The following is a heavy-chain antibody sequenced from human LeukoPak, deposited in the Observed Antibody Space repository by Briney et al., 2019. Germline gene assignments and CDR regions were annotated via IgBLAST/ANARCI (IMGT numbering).Heavy chain of an antibody. CDR3: AKDNYYDSSGYSNWFDP. Sequence: GGSLRLSCAASGFTFDDYAMHWVRQAPGKGLEWVSGISWNSGSIGHADSVKGRFTISRDNAENSLYLQMNSLRAEDTALYYCAKDNYYDSSGYSNWFDPWGQGTLVTVSS. CDR1: GFTFDDYA. CDR2: ISWNSGSI. J-gene: IGHJ5*02. V-gene: IGHV3-9*01. D-gene: IGHD3-22*01.